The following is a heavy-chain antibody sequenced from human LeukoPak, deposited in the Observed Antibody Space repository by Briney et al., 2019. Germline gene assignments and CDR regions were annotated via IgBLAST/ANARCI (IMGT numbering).Heavy chain of an antibody. J-gene: IGHJ4*02. CDR3: AKDFWSGYYPNY. CDR1: GFTVSSNY. D-gene: IGHD3-3*01. Sequence: GGSLRLSCAASGFTVSSNYMSWVRQAPGKGLEWVSGIGSGGSTYYADSVKGRFTISRDNSKNTLYLQMNSLRAEDTAVYYCAKDFWSGYYPNYWGQGTLVTVSS. V-gene: IGHV3-53*01. CDR2: IGSGGST.